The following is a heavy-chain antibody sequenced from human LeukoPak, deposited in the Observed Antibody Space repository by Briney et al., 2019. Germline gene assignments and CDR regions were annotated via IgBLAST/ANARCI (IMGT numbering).Heavy chain of an antibody. CDR2: FSRRGTT. V-gene: IGHV3-66*01. J-gene: IGHJ6*02. Sequence: GSLRPSFAALGITVRSKLQNWGRQAPGKGLEGGSLFSRRGTTNYTDSVKGRFTISRDNSKSTLYLQMNSLRAEDTAVYYCARDPSPVYYVSGSSKYYYYGMDVWGPGTTVTVSS. D-gene: IGHD3-10*01. CDR1: GITVRSKL. CDR3: ARDPSPVYYVSGSSKYYYYGMDV.